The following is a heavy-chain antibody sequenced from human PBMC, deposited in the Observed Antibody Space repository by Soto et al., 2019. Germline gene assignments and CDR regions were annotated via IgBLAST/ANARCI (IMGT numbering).Heavy chain of an antibody. CDR3: GGDTRDSETRLDY. J-gene: IGHJ4*02. V-gene: IGHV1-46*03. CDR1: GYTFTDYS. D-gene: IGHD1-26*01. Sequence: ASVEVTCKASGYTFTDYSMHSLRQAPGQGLEWMGIIDASGGSTTYAQKFQGRVTMTRDTSTSTVYIELSRLRSEDTAVYYCGGDTRDSETRLDYWGQGTLVTVSS. CDR2: IDASGGST.